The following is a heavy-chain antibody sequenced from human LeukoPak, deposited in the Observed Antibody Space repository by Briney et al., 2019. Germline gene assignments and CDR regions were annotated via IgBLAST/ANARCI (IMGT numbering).Heavy chain of an antibody. CDR2: INPDGNKK. V-gene: IGHV3-7*03. D-gene: IGHD5-18*01. Sequence: GGSLRLSCAVSGLTFSSSWMDWVRQAPGKGLEWVASINPDGNKKYSADSVKGRFTISGDNAENSLYLQMNSLRAEDTAIYYCAKDLIAYSYGHAGRSNFDYWGQGTLVTVSS. CDR3: AKDLIAYSYGHAGRSNFDY. CDR1: GLTFSSSW. J-gene: IGHJ4*02.